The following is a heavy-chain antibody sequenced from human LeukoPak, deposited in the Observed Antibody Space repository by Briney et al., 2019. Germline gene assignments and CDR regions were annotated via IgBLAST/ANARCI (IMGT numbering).Heavy chain of an antibody. Sequence: GGSLRLSRAASGFTFSSYAMSWVRQAPGKGLEWVSAISGSGGSTYYADSVKGRFTISRDNSKNTLYLQMNSLRAEDTAVYYCAKADTMIVVVSLTYYFDYWGQGTLVTVSS. CDR3: AKADTMIVVVSLTYYFDY. CDR1: GFTFSSYA. V-gene: IGHV3-23*01. J-gene: IGHJ4*02. D-gene: IGHD3-22*01. CDR2: ISGSGGST.